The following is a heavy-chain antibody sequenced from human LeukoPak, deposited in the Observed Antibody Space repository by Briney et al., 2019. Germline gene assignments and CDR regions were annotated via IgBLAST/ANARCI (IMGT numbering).Heavy chain of an antibody. Sequence: GGSLRLSCVASGFTFSHNWMTWVRQAPGKGLELVANIKHDGSDKYYVDSVEGRFTISRDNAKNSLYLQMNSLRVEDTAMYYCVRDMATGRFDPWGQGTLVTVSS. V-gene: IGHV3-7*01. CDR1: GFTFSHNW. CDR2: IKHDGSDK. D-gene: IGHD5-24*01. CDR3: VRDMATGRFDP. J-gene: IGHJ5*02.